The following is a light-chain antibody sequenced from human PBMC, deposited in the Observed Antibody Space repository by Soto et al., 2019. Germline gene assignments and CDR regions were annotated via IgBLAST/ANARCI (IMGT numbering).Light chain of an antibody. J-gene: IGKJ1*01. CDR1: QGVTTN. CDR2: DVS. V-gene: IGKV3-15*01. CDR3: QQFHNWPRT. Sequence: IVMTQSPYTLSVSPGERATLTCRAGQGVTTNFAWYQQKSGQSPRLLIYDVSIRATGVPARFSVTGSETDFTLTITSLQSEDFAVYYCQQFHNWPRTFGQGTKVDIK.